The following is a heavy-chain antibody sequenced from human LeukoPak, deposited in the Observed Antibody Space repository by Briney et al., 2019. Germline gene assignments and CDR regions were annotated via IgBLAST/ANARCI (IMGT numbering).Heavy chain of an antibody. CDR2: IYYSGST. CDR1: GGSISSGGYY. CDR3: ARGNAGLYYYDSSGYYTIDY. D-gene: IGHD3-22*01. Sequence: PSQTLSLTCTVSGGSISSGGYYWRWIRQHPGKGLEWIGYIYYSGSTYYNPSLKSRVTISVDTSKNQFSLKLSSVTAADTAVYYCARGNAGLYYYDSSGYYTIDYWGQGTLVTVSS. J-gene: IGHJ4*02. V-gene: IGHV4-31*03.